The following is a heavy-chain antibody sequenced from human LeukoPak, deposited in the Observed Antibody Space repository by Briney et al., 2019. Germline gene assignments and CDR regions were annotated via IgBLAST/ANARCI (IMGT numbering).Heavy chain of an antibody. J-gene: IGHJ4*02. V-gene: IGHV1-69*04. CDR3: ARDLRGGTNYFGY. Sequence: SVKVSCKASGGTFSSYAISWVRQAPGQGLEWMGRIIPIFGMANYAQKFQGRVTITADKSTSTAYMELSRLRSEDTAVYYCARDLRGGTNYFGYWGQGTLVTVSS. D-gene: IGHD3-10*01. CDR1: GGTFSSYA. CDR2: IIPIFGMA.